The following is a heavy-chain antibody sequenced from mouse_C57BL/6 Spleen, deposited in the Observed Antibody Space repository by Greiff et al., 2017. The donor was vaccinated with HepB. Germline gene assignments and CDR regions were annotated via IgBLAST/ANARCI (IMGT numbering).Heavy chain of an antibody. V-gene: IGHV5-4*01. Sequence: EVHLVESGGGLVKPGGSLKLSCAASGFTFSSYAMSWVRQTPEKRLEWVATISDGGSYTYYPDNVKGRFTISRDNAKNNLYLQMSHLKSEDTAMYYFARDYGTWYFDFWGTGTTVTVSS. CDR2: ISDGGSYT. J-gene: IGHJ1*03. CDR3: ARDYGTWYFDF. D-gene: IGHD2-1*01. CDR1: GFTFSSYA.